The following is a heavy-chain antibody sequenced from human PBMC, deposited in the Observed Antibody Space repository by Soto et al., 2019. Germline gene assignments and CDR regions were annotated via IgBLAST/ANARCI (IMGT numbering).Heavy chain of an antibody. CDR1: GGSISSYY. CDR3: ARDVATDYDILTGLSAFDI. V-gene: IGHV4-59*12. J-gene: IGHJ3*02. CDR2: IYYSGST. D-gene: IGHD3-9*01. Sequence: SETLSLTCTVSGGSISSYYWSWIRQPPGKGLEWIGYIYYSGSTNYNPSLKSRVTISVDTSKNQFSLKLSSVTAADTAVYYCARDVATDYDILTGLSAFDIWGQGTMVTVSS.